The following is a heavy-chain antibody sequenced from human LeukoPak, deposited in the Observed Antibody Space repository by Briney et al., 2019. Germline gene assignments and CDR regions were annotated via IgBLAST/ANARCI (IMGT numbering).Heavy chain of an antibody. D-gene: IGHD5-24*01. CDR3: ARGTEMATILSAHYFDY. Sequence: KPSETLSLTCAVYGGSFSGYYWSWIRQPPGKGLEWIGEINHSGSTNYNPSLKSRVTISVDTSKNQFSLKLSSVTAADTAVYYCARGTEMATILSAHYFDYWGQGTLVTVSS. J-gene: IGHJ4*02. CDR1: GGSFSGYY. CDR2: INHSGST. V-gene: IGHV4-34*01.